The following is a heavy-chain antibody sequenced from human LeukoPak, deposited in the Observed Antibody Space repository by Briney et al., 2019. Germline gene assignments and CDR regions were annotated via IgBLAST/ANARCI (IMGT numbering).Heavy chain of an antibody. Sequence: GGSLRLSCAASGFTFSSYSMNWVRQAPGKGLEWVSYISSSSSTIYYADSVKGRFTISRDNAKNSLYLQMNSLRAEDTAVYYCARVIGILTGYIDYWGQGTLVIVSS. D-gene: IGHD3-9*01. CDR2: ISSSSSTI. J-gene: IGHJ4*02. CDR3: ARVIGILTGYIDY. CDR1: GFTFSSYS. V-gene: IGHV3-48*01.